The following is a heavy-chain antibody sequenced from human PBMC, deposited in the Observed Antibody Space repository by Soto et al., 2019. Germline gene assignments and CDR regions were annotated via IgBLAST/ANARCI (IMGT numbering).Heavy chain of an antibody. CDR3: TTAPLDIVRIPTLY. CDR2: IKSKTDGGTT. CDR1: GFTFSNAW. Sequence: GGSLRLSCAASGFTFSNAWMNWVRQAPGKGLEWVGRIKSKTDGGTTDYAAPVKGRFTISRDDSKNTLYLQMNSLKTEDTAVYYCTTAPLDIVRIPTLYWGQGTLVTVSS. D-gene: IGHD2-8*01. J-gene: IGHJ4*02. V-gene: IGHV3-15*07.